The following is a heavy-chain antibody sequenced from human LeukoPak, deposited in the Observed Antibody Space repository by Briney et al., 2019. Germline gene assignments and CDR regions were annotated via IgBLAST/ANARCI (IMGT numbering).Heavy chain of an antibody. V-gene: IGHV3-13*01. Sequence: PGGSLRLSCAACGFTFSSYDMHWVRQATGKGLEWVSVIGTAGDTYYPGSVKGRFTISRDDAKNSLYLQMNSLLAEDTAVYYCARRYYYGSAFSFDYWGQGILVTVSS. CDR1: GFTFSSYD. CDR2: IGTAGDT. CDR3: ARRYYYGSAFSFDY. J-gene: IGHJ4*02. D-gene: IGHD3-10*01.